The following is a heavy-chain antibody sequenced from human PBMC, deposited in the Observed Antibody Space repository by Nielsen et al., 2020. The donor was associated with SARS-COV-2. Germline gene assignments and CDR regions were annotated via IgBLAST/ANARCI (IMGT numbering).Heavy chain of an antibody. CDR1: GYTFTSYD. CDR3: ARDRSTMVRGVMASYYYYGMDV. V-gene: IGHV7-4-1*02. Sequence: ASVKVSCKASGYTFTSYDMNWVRQAPGQGLEWMGWINTNTGNPTYAQGFTGRFVFSLDTSVSTAYLQISNLKAEDTAVYYCARDRSTMVRGVMASYYYYGMDVWGQGTTVTVSS. D-gene: IGHD3-10*01. J-gene: IGHJ6*02. CDR2: INTNTGNP.